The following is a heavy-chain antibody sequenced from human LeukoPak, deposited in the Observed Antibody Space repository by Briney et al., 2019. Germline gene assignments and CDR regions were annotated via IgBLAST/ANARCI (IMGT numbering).Heavy chain of an antibody. V-gene: IGHV3-33*01. CDR1: GFTFSSYG. CDR3: AREIADGLFDY. CDR2: IWYDGSNK. J-gene: IGHJ4*02. Sequence: GGSLRLSCAASGFTFSSYGMHWVRQAPGKGLEWVAVIWYDGSNKYYADSVRGRFTISRDNSKNTLYLQMNSLRAEDTAVYYCAREIADGLFDYWGQGTLVTVSS.